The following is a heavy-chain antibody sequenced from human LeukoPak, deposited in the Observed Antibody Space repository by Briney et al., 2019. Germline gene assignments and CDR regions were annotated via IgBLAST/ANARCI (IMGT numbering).Heavy chain of an antibody. CDR1: GFTFSSYG. CDR2: ISYDGSNK. CDR3: AKGYSSGWVHLDY. D-gene: IGHD6-19*01. J-gene: IGHJ4*02. Sequence: PGRSLRLSCAASGFTFSSYGMHWVRQAPGKGLEWVAVISYDGSNKYYADSVKGRFTISRDNSKNTLYLQMNSLRAEDTAVYYCAKGYSSGWVHLDYWGQGTLVTVSS. V-gene: IGHV3-30*18.